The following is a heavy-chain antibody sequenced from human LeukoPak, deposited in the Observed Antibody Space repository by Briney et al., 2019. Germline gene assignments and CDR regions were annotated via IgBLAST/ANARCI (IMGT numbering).Heavy chain of an antibody. CDR1: GGSISSSSYY. J-gene: IGHJ4*02. CDR3: ARLLVVEGFDF. D-gene: IGHD2-2*01. Sequence: SETLSPTCTVSGGSISSSSYYCGWIRQPPGKGLEWIGSVYYSGSTYYNPSLKSRVTISIGTSKNQFSLKVSSVTATDTAVYYCARLLVVEGFDFWGQGTLVTVSS. CDR2: VYYSGST. V-gene: IGHV4-39*01.